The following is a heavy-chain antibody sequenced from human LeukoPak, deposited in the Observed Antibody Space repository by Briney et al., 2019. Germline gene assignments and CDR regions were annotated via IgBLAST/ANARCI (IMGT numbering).Heavy chain of an antibody. D-gene: IGHD6-25*01. J-gene: IGHJ4*02. Sequence: KPSETLSLTCTVSGGSVNSDNYYWSWIRQPPGRGLEWIGYIFYTGSTNYNPSLKSRVTISVDTSKNQFSLKASSVTAADTAVYYCARDVGFDWGQGTLVTVSS. CDR1: GGSVNSDNYY. CDR3: ARDVGFD. V-gene: IGHV4-61*01. CDR2: IFYTGST.